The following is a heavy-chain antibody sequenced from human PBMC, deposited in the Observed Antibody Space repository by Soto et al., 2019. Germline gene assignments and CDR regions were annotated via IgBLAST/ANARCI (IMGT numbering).Heavy chain of an antibody. CDR3: AKDIVGARELVY. Sequence: GGSLRFSSAASVFPISSYAKSWVRQAPGKGLEWVSAISGSGGSTYYADSVKGRFTISRDNSKNTLYLQMNSLRAEDTAVYYCAKDIVGARELVYWGQGTLVTVSS. CDR2: ISGSGGST. D-gene: IGHD1-26*01. V-gene: IGHV3-23*01. J-gene: IGHJ4*02. CDR1: VFPISSYA.